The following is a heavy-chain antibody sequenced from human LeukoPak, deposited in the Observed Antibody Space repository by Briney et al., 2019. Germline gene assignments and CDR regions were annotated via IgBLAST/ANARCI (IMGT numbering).Heavy chain of an antibody. J-gene: IGHJ6*02. CDR2: INSDGSSA. V-gene: IGHV3-74*01. Sequence: PGGSLRLSCAASGFTFSSYWMHWVRQAPGKGLVWVSRINSDGSSASYADSVEGRFTISRDNAKNTLYLQMNSLRAEDTAVYYCARDREGITIFGVVIPYYYYGMDVWGQGTTVTVSS. CDR3: ARDREGITIFGVVIPYYYYGMDV. CDR1: GFTFSSYW. D-gene: IGHD3-3*01.